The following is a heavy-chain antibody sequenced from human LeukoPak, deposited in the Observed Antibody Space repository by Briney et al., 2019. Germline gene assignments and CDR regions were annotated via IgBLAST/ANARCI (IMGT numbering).Heavy chain of an antibody. J-gene: IGHJ4*02. D-gene: IGHD1-26*01. CDR2: MNPNSGNT. Sequence: GASVKVSCKASGYTFTSYDINWVRQATGQGLEWMGWMNPNSGNTGYAQKFQGRLSINRDTSASTAYMELSSLTSEDTAVYYCARGDGGTYVDYWGQGTLVTVSS. CDR1: GYTFTSYD. V-gene: IGHV1-8*03. CDR3: ARGDGGTYVDY.